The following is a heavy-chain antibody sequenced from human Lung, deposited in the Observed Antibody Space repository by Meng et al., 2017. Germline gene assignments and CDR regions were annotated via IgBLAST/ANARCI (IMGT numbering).Heavy chain of an antibody. D-gene: IGHD3-10*01. CDR2: LGAHDGDT. CDR1: DYTFTGYG. V-gene: IGHV1-18*01. Sequence: QVQPLQSGPEVKKPGASGKVSCKASDYTFTGYGVSWVRQAPGQGLEWMAWLGAHDGDTSHAPKFQGRVTVSADRPTATAYMELRSLRSDDTAVYYCARGTPGRSYSDYWGQGTLVTVSS. J-gene: IGHJ4*02. CDR3: ARGTPGRSYSDY.